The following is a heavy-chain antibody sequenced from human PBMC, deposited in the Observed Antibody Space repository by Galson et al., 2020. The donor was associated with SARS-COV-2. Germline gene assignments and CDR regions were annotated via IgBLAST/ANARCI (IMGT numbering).Heavy chain of an antibody. D-gene: IGHD3-22*01. CDR2: IYWNDDK. V-gene: IGHV2-5*01. CDR1: GFSLSTSGVG. CDR3: AHRGPYYDSSGYYYPYAFDI. J-gene: IGHJ3*02. Sequence: SGPTLVKPTQTLTLTCTFSGFSLSTSGVGVGWIRQPPGKALEWLALIYWNDDKRYSPSLKSRLTITKDTSKNQVVLTMTNMDPVDTATYYCAHRGPYYDSSGYYYPYAFDIWGQGTMVTVSS.